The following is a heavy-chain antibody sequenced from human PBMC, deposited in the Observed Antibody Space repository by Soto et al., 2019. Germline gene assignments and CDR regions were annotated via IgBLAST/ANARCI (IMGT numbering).Heavy chain of an antibody. CDR2: INPSGGST. D-gene: IGHD6-13*01. CDR1: GYTFTSCY. J-gene: IGHJ6*02. Sequence: ASVKVSCKASGYTFTSCYMHWVRQAPGQGLEWMGIINPSGGSTSYAQKFQGRVTMTRDTSTSTVYMELSSLRSEDTAVYYCARDGIAAAGASLYYYYYGMDVWGQGTTVTVSS. CDR3: ARDGIAAAGASLYYYYYGMDV. V-gene: IGHV1-46*01.